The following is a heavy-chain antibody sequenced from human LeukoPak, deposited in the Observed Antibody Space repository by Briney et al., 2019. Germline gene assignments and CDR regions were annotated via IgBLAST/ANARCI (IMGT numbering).Heavy chain of an antibody. D-gene: IGHD4-23*01. J-gene: IGHJ4*02. CDR3: AYGGNSPFDY. CDR1: GFTLSSYW. Sequence: GGSLRLSCAASGFTLSSYWMSWVRQAPGKGLERVANIKQDGSEKYYVDSVKGRFTISRDNAKNSLYLQMNSLRAEDTAVYYCAYGGNSPFDYWGQGTLVTVSS. CDR2: IKQDGSEK. V-gene: IGHV3-7*01.